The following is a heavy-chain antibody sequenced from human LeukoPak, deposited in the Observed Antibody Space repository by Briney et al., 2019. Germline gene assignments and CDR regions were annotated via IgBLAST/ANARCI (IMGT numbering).Heavy chain of an antibody. D-gene: IGHD2-15*01. CDR1: GGSISSSSYY. V-gene: IGHV4-39*01. CDR3: ARGSCSGGSCYHTVLEDPDHYYFDY. Sequence: PSETLSLTCTVSGGSISSSSYYWGWIRQPPGKGLEWIGSIYYSGSTYYNPSLKSRVTISVDTSKNQFSLKLSSVTAADTAVYYCARGSCSGGSCYHTVLEDPDHYYFDYWGQGTLVTVSS. J-gene: IGHJ4*02. CDR2: IYYSGST.